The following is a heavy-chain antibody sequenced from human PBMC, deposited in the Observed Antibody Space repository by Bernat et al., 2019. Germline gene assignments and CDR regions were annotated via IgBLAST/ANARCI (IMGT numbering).Heavy chain of an antibody. CDR2: IYYSGST. CDR1: GFTFSSYA. Sequence: VQLLESGGGLVQPGGSLRLSCAASGFTFSSYAMSWVRQAPGKGLEWIGSIYYSGSTYYNPSLKSRVTISVDTSKNQFSLKLSSVTAADTAVYYCARRPTGRFLDSYYYYMDVWGKGTTVTVSS. D-gene: IGHD3-3*01. V-gene: IGHV4-39*01. CDR3: ARRPTGRFLDSYYYYMDV. J-gene: IGHJ6*03.